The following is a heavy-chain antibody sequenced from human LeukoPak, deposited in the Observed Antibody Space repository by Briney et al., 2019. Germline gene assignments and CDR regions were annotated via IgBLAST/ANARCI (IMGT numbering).Heavy chain of an antibody. CDR2: INPNSGGT. J-gene: IGHJ6*03. CDR1: GYTFTGYY. D-gene: IGHD4-23*01. V-gene: IGHV1-2*02. Sequence: ASVKVSCKASGYTFTGYYMHWVRQAPGQGLEWMGWINPNSGGTNYAQKFQGRVTMTRDTSISTAYMELSRLRSDDTAVYYCARDFRWDYYYYYYMDVWGKGTTVTVSS. CDR3: ARDFRWDYYYYYYMDV.